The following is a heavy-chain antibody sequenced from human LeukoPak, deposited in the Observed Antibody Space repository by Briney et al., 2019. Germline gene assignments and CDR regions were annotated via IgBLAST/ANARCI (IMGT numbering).Heavy chain of an antibody. Sequence: PSGTLSLTCAVSGGSISSGSYYWSWIRQPAGKGLEWIGRIYTSGSTNYNPSLKSRVTISVDTSKNQFSLKLSSVTAADTAVYYCASGYSGSYISDYWGQGTLVTVSS. CDR1: GGSISSGSYY. V-gene: IGHV4-61*02. D-gene: IGHD1-26*01. CDR3: ASGYSGSYISDY. CDR2: IYTSGST. J-gene: IGHJ4*02.